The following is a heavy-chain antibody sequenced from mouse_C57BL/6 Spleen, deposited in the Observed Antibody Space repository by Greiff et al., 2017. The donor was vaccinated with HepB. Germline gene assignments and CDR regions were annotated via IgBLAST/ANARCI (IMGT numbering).Heavy chain of an antibody. CDR3: ARDDYDYEYYFDY. CDR2: ISDGGSYT. V-gene: IGHV5-4*01. J-gene: IGHJ2*01. D-gene: IGHD2-4*01. Sequence: EVQRVESGGGLVKPGGSLKLSCAASGFTFSSYAMSWVRQTPEKRLEWVATISDGGSYTYYPDNVKGRFTISRDNAKNNLYLQMSHLKSEDTAMYYCARDDYDYEYYFDYWGQGTTLTVSS. CDR1: GFTFSSYA.